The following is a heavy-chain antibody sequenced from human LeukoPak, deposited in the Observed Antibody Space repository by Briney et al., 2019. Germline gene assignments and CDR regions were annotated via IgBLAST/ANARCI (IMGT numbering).Heavy chain of an antibody. CDR1: GGTFSSYA. D-gene: IGHD6-13*01. J-gene: IGHJ3*02. CDR2: ISPSGGTT. CDR3: ARSEITTAGNDAFDI. Sequence: ASVKVSCKASGGTFSSYAISWVRLAPGQGPEWMGMISPSGGTTDYAQKFQGRGMMTRDTSTSTVYMELSSLRSEDTAVYYCARSEITTAGNDAFDIWGQGTMVTVSS. V-gene: IGHV1-46*01.